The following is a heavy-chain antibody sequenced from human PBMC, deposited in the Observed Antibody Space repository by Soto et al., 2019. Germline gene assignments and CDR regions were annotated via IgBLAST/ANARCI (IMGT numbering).Heavy chain of an antibody. CDR2: IIPILGIA. CDR1: GGTFSSYT. J-gene: IGHJ4*02. D-gene: IGHD2-15*01. V-gene: IGHV1-69*02. CDR3: ASTPVGIVVVVAATAYFDY. Sequence: GASVKVSCKASGGTFSSYTISWVRQAPGQGLEWMGRIIPILGIANYAQKFQGRVTITADKSTSTAYMELSSLRSEDTAVYYCASTPVGIVVVVAATAYFDYWGQGTLVTVSS.